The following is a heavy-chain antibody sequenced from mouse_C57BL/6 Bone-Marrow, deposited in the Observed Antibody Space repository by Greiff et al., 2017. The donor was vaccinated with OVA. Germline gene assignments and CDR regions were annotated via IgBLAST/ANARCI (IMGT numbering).Heavy chain of an antibody. D-gene: IGHD1-2*01. CDR2: IYPRSGNT. V-gene: IGHV1-81*01. CDR3: ARDDYYGRAWFAY. Sequence: VKLQQSGAELARPGASVKLSCKASGYTFTSYGISWVKQRTGQGLEWIGEIYPRSGNTYYNEKFKGKATLTADKSSSTAYMELRSLTSEDSAVYFCARDDYYGRAWFAYWGQGTLVTVSA. J-gene: IGHJ3*01. CDR1: GYTFTSYG.